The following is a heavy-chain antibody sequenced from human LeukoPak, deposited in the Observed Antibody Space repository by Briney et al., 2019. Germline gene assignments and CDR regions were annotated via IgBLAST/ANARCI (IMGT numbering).Heavy chain of an antibody. CDR1: GGSISSYY. D-gene: IGHD3-22*01. V-gene: IGHV4-59*01. J-gene: IGHJ4*02. CDR3: ARVRYDSSGYYPDY. CDR2: IYYSGST. Sequence: SETLSLTCTHSGGSISSYYWTWIREPPGKELEWIGYIYYSGSTNYNPSLKSRVTISVDTSKNQFSLKLSSVTAADTAVYYCARVRYDSSGYYPDYWGQGTLVTVSS.